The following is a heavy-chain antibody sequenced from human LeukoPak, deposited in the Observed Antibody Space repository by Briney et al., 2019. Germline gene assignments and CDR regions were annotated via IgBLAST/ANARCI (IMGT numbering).Heavy chain of an antibody. CDR2: ITSSGTNI. D-gene: IGHD1-26*01. V-gene: IGHV3-11*01. CDR3: ASTVGASELSY. Sequence: PGGSLRLSCAASGFTFSDYYMSWIRQAPGKGPEWISYITSSGTNIYYADSVKGRFTVSRDNAKNSLYLQMNSLRAEDTAVYYCASTVGASELSYWGQGTLVTVSS. J-gene: IGHJ4*02. CDR1: GFTFSDYY.